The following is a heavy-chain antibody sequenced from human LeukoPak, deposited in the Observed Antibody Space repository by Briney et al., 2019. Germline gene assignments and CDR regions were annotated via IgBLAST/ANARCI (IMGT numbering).Heavy chain of an antibody. CDR1: GFTFSSYS. Sequence: PGGSLRLSCAASGFTFSSYSMNWVRQAPGKGLEWVSYISSSSSTIYYADSVKGRFTISRDNAKNSLYLQMNSLRAEDTAVYYCARGLDYYDSSGGYWGQGTLVTVSS. CDR2: ISSSSSTI. CDR3: ARGLDYYDSSGGY. J-gene: IGHJ4*02. D-gene: IGHD3-22*01. V-gene: IGHV3-48*01.